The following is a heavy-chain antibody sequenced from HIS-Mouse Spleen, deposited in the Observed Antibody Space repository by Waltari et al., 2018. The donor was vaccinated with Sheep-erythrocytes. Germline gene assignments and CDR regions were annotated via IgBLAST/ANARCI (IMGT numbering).Heavy chain of an antibody. D-gene: IGHD1-26*01. J-gene: IGHJ2*01. CDR2: ISSSSSSI. CDR3: ARDRKGGWELHGYFDL. V-gene: IGHV3-48*01. Sequence: EVQLVESGGGLVQPGGSLRLPCAASGFTFSSYSMTWVRQAPGKGLEWVSYISSSSSSIYDADSGKGRLTISSDNAKNSLYLQMNSLRAEDTAVYYCARDRKGGWELHGYFDLWGRGTLVTVSS. CDR1: GFTFSSYS.